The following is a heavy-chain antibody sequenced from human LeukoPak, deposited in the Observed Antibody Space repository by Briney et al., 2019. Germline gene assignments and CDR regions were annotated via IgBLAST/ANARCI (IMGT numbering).Heavy chain of an antibody. CDR1: GFTFSSYS. CDR3: ARPRELLSAEYFQH. D-gene: IGHD1-26*01. V-gene: IGHV3-21*01. Sequence: PGGSLRLSCAASGFTFSSYSMNWVRQAPRKGLEWVSSISSSSSYIYYADSVKGRFTISRDNAKNSLYLQMNSLRAEDTAVYYCARPRELLSAEYFQHWGQGTLVTVSS. J-gene: IGHJ1*01. CDR2: ISSSSSYI.